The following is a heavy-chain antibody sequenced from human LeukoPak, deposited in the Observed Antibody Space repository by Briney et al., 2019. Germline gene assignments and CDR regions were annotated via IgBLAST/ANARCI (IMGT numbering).Heavy chain of an antibody. CDR1: GYTFTSYG. CDR3: ARGYYDSSGYLSFDY. V-gene: IGHV1-18*01. J-gene: IGHJ4*02. D-gene: IGHD3-22*01. CDR2: ISAYNGNT. Sequence: ASVKVSCKASGYTFTSYGISWVRQAPGQGLECMGWISAYNGNTNYAQKLQGRVTMTTDTSTSTAYMELRSLRSDDTAVYYCARGYYDSSGYLSFDYWGQGTLVTVSS.